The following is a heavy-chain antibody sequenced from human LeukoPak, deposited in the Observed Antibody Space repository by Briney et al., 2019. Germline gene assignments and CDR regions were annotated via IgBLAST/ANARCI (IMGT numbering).Heavy chain of an antibody. V-gene: IGHV3-30-3*01. CDR2: ISFDGNSK. D-gene: IGHD1-7*01. CDR3: SRDSSGWNYVLAY. CDR1: GFTFSSYS. Sequence: GSLSLACAASGFTFSSYSIHWVRQAPGKGLEWVALISFDGNSKYYADSVKGRFTISRDNSKNTLFLEMNCLRAEDTAVYYCSRDSSGWNYVLAYWGQGTLVTVSS. J-gene: IGHJ4*02.